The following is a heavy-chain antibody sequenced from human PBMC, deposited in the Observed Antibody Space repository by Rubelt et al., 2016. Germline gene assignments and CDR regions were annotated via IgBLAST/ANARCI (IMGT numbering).Heavy chain of an antibody. Sequence: VRQAPGKGLEWVAVISYDGRDKKLEDSVMDRFTISRDNSKNTLYLQMNSLRAEDTAIYYCARDQRGIKVKILGSHWGGVDYWGPGTLVIVSS. J-gene: IGHJ4*02. V-gene: IGHV3-30*03. CDR3: ARDQRGIKVKILGSHWGGVDY. D-gene: IGHD7-27*01. CDR2: ISYDGRDK.